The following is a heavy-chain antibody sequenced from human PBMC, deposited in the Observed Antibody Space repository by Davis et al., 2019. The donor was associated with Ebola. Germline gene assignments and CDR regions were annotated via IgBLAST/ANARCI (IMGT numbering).Heavy chain of an antibody. J-gene: IGHJ6*02. Sequence: MPSETLSLTCAVYGGSFSGYYWSWIRQPPGKGLEWIGEINHSGSTNYNPSLKSRVTISVDTSKNQFSLKLSSVTAAETAVYYCARDRITMVRGVAYYYYGMDVWGQGTTVTVSS. V-gene: IGHV4-34*01. D-gene: IGHD3-10*01. CDR3: ARDRITMVRGVAYYYYGMDV. CDR1: GGSFSGYY. CDR2: INHSGST.